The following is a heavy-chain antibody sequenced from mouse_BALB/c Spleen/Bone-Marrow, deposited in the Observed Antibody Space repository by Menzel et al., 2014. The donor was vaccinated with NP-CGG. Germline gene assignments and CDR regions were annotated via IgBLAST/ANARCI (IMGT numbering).Heavy chain of an antibody. CDR3: SRDYRYDTWFSY. V-gene: IGHV3-2*02. D-gene: IGHD2-14*01. Sequence: EVQLQQSGPGLVKPSQSLSLTCTVTGYSITSGYAWNWIRQFPGNKLEWMGYISYSGFTSYNPSLKSRISITRDTSKNQFFLQLNPVTTEDTATYYCSRDYRYDTWFSYWGQGTLVTVSA. J-gene: IGHJ3*01. CDR2: ISYSGFT. CDR1: GYSITSGYA.